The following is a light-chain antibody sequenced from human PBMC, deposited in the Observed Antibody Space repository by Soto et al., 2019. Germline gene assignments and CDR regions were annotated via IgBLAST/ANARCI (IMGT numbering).Light chain of an antibody. Sequence: QSVLTQPPSASGTPGQRVTISCSGSSSNVGRNTVNWYQQLPGTAPKLLIYSNNQRPSGVPDRFSGSKSGTSASLAISGLQSEDEADYYCAAWDDSLNAVVFGGGTKLNVL. CDR3: AAWDDSLNAVV. CDR2: SNN. CDR1: SSNVGRNT. J-gene: IGLJ2*01. V-gene: IGLV1-44*01.